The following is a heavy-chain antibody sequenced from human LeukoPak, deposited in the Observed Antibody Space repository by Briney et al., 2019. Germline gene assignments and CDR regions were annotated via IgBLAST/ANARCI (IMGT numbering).Heavy chain of an antibody. J-gene: IGHJ6*02. Sequence: GGSLRLSCAVSGFTVSSNYMSWVRQAPGKGLEWVSVIYSGGSTYYADSVKGRFTISRDNSKNTLYLQMNSLRAEDTAVYYCARDRARAYSHGFGAYYYYGMDVWGQGTTVTVSS. CDR1: GFTVSSNY. CDR2: IYSGGST. V-gene: IGHV3-53*01. CDR3: ARDRARAYSHGFGAYYYYGMDV. D-gene: IGHD5-18*01.